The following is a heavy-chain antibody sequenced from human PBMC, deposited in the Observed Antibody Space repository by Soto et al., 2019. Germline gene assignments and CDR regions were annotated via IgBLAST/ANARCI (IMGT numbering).Heavy chain of an antibody. D-gene: IGHD6-6*01. CDR1: GFTVSYHY. CDR2: ARNKDGNYTI. Sequence: GGSLRLACAASGFTVSYHYMDWVRQAPGKGVEWVGRARNKDGNYTIEYAASVKGRFTISRDDSKNSLYLQMNSLQSGDTAVYYCSGVSFSSLAYWGRGTLVTVSS. J-gene: IGHJ4*02. V-gene: IGHV3-72*01. CDR3: SGVSFSSLAY.